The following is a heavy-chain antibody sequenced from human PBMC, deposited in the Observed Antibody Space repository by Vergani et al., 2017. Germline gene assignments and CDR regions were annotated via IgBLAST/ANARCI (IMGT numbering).Heavy chain of an antibody. Sequence: QVQLGESGGGAVQRGGALRLSCATSGYTLSNYEMQWVRQGPGKGLEFVAFIQFDGSNQYYADSVKGGFNLSRDFSKNTRYLQMNSLITDDTATYYCAKLFRGWGIVYWGQGSKVIVSS. CDR2: IQFDGSNQ. V-gene: IGHV3-30*02. CDR3: AKLFRGWGIVY. D-gene: IGHD3-16*01. CDR1: GYTLSNYE. J-gene: IGHJ4*02.